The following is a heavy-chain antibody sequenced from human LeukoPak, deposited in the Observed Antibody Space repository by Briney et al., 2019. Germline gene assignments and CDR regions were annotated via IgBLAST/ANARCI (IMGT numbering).Heavy chain of an antibody. CDR1: GFTFSSYA. J-gene: IGHJ4*02. CDR3: TGGDSNGYPPHDY. CDR2: ISYDGSNK. Sequence: PGRSLRLSCAASGFTFSSYAMHWVRQAPGKGLEWVAVISYDGSNKCYADSVKGRFTISRDNSKNTLYLQMNSLRAEDTAVYYCTGGDSNGYPPHDYWGQGTLVTVSS. V-gene: IGHV3-30*14. D-gene: IGHD3-22*01.